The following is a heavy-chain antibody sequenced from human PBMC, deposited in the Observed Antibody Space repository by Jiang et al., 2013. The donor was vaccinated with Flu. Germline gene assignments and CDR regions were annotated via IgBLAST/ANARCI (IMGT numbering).Heavy chain of an antibody. Sequence: GAEVKKPGASVKVSCKASGYTFTSYGISWVRQAPGQGLEWMGWISAYNGNTNYAQKFQGRVTITADESTSTAYMELNSLRSEDTAVYYCASRLTPCGGDCYLYYFDYWGQ. CDR2: ISAYNGNT. D-gene: IGHD2-21*02. J-gene: IGHJ4*02. CDR3: ASRLTPCGGDCYLYYFDY. CDR1: GYTFTSYG. V-gene: IGHV1-18*01.